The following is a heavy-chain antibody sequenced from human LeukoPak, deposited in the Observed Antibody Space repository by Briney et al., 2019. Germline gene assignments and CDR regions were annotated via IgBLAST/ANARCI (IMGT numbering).Heavy chain of an antibody. CDR1: GGSISSGGYY. CDR2: IYYSGST. D-gene: IGHD4-23*01. Sequence: PSETLSLTCTVSGGSISSGGYYWGWIRQPPGKGLEWIGSIYYSGSTYYNPSLKSRVTLSVDTSKNQFSLKMSSVAAADTGVYYCASSANYGGNSGYFDCWGQGTLVTVSS. V-gene: IGHV4-39*01. CDR3: ASSANYGGNSGYFDC. J-gene: IGHJ4*02.